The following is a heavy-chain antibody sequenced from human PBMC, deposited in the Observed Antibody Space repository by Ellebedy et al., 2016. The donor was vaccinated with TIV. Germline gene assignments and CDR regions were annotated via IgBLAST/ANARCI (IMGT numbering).Heavy chain of an antibody. CDR3: ATTLLTTVIYYYYGMDV. D-gene: IGHD4-17*01. J-gene: IGHJ6*02. V-gene: IGHV1-24*01. CDR2: FDPEDGET. Sequence: ASVKVSCXVSGYTLTEFSMHWVRQAPGKGLEWMGGFDPEDGETIYAQKFQGRVTMTEDTSTDTAYMELSSLRSEDTAVYYCATTLLTTVIYYYYGMDVWGQGTTVTVSS. CDR1: GYTLTEFS.